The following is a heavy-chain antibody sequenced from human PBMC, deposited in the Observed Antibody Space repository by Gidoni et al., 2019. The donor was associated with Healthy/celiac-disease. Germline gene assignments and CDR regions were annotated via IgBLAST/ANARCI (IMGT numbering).Heavy chain of an antibody. CDR2: ISISSSYK. CDR3: AREPDPVAGDFDY. D-gene: IGHD6-19*01. V-gene: IGHV3-21*01. J-gene: IGHJ4*02. Sequence: LGWDSSISISSSYKYYADSVKRRFTISRDKAKNSLYLQMNSRRAEDTAVYYCAREPDPVAGDFDYWGQGTLVTVSS.